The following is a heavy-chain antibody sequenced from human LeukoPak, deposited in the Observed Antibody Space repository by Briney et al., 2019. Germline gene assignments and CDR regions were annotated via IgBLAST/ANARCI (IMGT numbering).Heavy chain of an antibody. D-gene: IGHD5-12*01. Sequence: ASVKVSCKASGGTFSSYAISWVRRAPGQGLEWMGRIIPIFGTANYAQKFQGRVTITTDESTSTAYMELSSLRSEDTAVYYCATRGYYYYMDVWGKGTTVTVSS. J-gene: IGHJ6*03. CDR2: IIPIFGTA. CDR1: GGTFSSYA. CDR3: ATRGYYYYMDV. V-gene: IGHV1-69*05.